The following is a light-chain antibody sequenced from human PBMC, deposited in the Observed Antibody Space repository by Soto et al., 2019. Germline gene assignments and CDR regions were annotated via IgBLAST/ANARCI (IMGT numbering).Light chain of an antibody. CDR1: QSVSSN. J-gene: IGKJ5*01. CDR2: GAS. V-gene: IGKV3D-15*01. Sequence: EIVMTQSPSTLSVSPGERATLSCRASQSVSSNLAWYQQKPGQAPRLLIYGASTRATGIPDRFSGRGSGTEFTLTISSLQSEDFAVYYCQQYDKWPPITFGQGTRLEIK. CDR3: QQYDKWPPIT.